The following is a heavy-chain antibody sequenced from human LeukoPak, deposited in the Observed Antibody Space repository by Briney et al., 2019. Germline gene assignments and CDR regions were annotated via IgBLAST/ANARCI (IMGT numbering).Heavy chain of an antibody. CDR1: GGTFSSYT. D-gene: IGHD1-1*01. CDR2: IIPILGIA. J-gene: IGHJ4*02. CDR3: ARVSGDWNDTRIFDY. Sequence: SVKVSCKASGGTFSSYTISWVRQAPGQGPEWMGRIIPILGIANYAQKFQGRVTITADKSTSTAYMELSSLRSEDTAVYYCARVSGDWNDTRIFDYWGQGTLVTVSS. V-gene: IGHV1-69*02.